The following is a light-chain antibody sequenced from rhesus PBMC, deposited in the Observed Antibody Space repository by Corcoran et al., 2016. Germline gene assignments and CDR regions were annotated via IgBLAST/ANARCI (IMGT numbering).Light chain of an antibody. Sequence: DIQMTHSPSSLSASVGDTVTITCPARQGISKYLAWYQQKPGKAPKLLIYDASTFQSGVPLRFSGSGSGTEFALTSSSLQPEEFATYYCQQHNSYPPTFGGGTKVELK. CDR3: QQHNSYPPT. V-gene: IGKV1-25*01. CDR1: QGISKY. CDR2: DAS. J-gene: IGKJ4*01.